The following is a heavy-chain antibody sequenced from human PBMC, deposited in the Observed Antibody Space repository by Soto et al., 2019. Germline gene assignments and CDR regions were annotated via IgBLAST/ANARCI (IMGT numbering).Heavy chain of an antibody. CDR1: GASISSSNW. V-gene: IGHV4-4*02. Sequence: KASETLSLTCVVSGASISSSNWWSWVRQTPGKGLEWIGEIYYSGIIKYSPSLQSRVTISVDKSKNQFSMNLTSVTAADAAVYYCARRPGYGSHDIHYYTMDVWGQGTTVTVSS. J-gene: IGHJ6*02. CDR2: IYYSGII. D-gene: IGHD3-10*01. CDR3: ARRPGYGSHDIHYYTMDV.